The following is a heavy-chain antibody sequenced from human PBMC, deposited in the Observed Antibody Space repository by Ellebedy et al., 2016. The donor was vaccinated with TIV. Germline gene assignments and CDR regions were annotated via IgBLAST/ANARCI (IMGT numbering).Heavy chain of an antibody. CDR2: SYYASKWYY. CDR3: VGLRYYGDSGAFDL. Sequence: SQTLSLTCGISGDSVSRNSLSWNLIRQPPSRGLEWLGRSYYASKWYYDYAVSLKGRITINPDTSKNQISLHLSSVTPEDTAVYYCVGLRYYGDSGAFDLWGQGTMVTVSS. D-gene: IGHD3-3*01. J-gene: IGHJ3*01. V-gene: IGHV6-1*01. CDR1: GDSVSRNSLS.